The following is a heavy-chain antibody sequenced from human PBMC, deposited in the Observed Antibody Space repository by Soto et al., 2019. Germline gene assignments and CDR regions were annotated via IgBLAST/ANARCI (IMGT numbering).Heavy chain of an antibody. V-gene: IGHV1-18*01. D-gene: IGHD6-13*01. CDR2: VSAYNGNT. CDR1: GFTFTSYG. Sequence: QVQLVQSGAEVEKPGASMKVSCKASGFTFTSYGISWVRQAPGQGLEWMGWVSAYNGNTHYAQKLQGRVTMTTDTSTTTAYMELRSLSSDDTAVYYCSRGGSSWQPHEDYWGQGTLVTVSS. J-gene: IGHJ4*02. CDR3: SRGGSSWQPHEDY.